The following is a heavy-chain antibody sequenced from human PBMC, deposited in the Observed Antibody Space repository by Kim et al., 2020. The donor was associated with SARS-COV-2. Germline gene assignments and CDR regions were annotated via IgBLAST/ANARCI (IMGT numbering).Heavy chain of an antibody. J-gene: IGHJ5*02. CDR3: ARDLGGIVVVVAATPAGWFDP. D-gene: IGHD2-15*01. CDR1: GYTFTSYG. CDR2: ISAYNGNT. V-gene: IGHV1-18*01. Sequence: ASVKVSCKASGYTFTSYGISWVRQAPGQGLEWMGWISAYNGNTNYAQKLQGRVTMTTDTSTSTAYMELRSLRSDDTAVYYCARDLGGIVVVVAATPAGWFDPWGQGTLVTVSS.